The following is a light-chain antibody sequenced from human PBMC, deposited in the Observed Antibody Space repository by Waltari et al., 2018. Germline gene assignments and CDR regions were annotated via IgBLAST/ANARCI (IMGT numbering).Light chain of an antibody. J-gene: IGLJ2*01. CDR3: CSYAGTYTLV. Sequence: QSALTQPRSVSGSPGQSVTISCTGTGSDVGGYNYVSWYQQHPGKAPKLIIYDVSKRPSGAPDRFSVSKSGNTASLTISGLQAEDEADYYCCSYAGTYTLVFGGGTKLTVL. CDR2: DVS. CDR1: GSDVGGYNY. V-gene: IGLV2-11*01.